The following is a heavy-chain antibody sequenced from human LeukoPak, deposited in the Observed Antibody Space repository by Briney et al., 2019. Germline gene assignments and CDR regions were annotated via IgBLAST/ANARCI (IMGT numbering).Heavy chain of an antibody. V-gene: IGHV1-8*01. Sequence: ASVKVSRKASGYTFTSYDINWVRQATGQGLEWLGWMNPNSGNTGYAQKFQGRVSMTRNTSISTAYMELSNLRSEDTAVYYCARVAGNCGGDCYRLLYWGQGTLVTVSS. CDR2: MNPNSGNT. J-gene: IGHJ4*02. D-gene: IGHD2-21*01. CDR3: ARVAGNCGGDCYRLLY. CDR1: GYTFTSYD.